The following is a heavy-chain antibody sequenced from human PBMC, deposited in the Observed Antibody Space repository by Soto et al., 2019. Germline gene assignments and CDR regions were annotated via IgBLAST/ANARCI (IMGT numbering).Heavy chain of an antibody. J-gene: IGHJ4*02. Sequence: SVKVSCKASGGTFSSYAISWVRQAPGQGLEWMGGIIPIFGTANYAQKFQGRVTITADESTSTAYMELSSLRSEDTAVYYCARDREYYDSSGYYYPFDCWGQRTLVTVSS. CDR3: ARDREYYDSSGYYYPFDC. V-gene: IGHV1-69*13. CDR1: GGTFSSYA. D-gene: IGHD3-22*01. CDR2: IIPIFGTA.